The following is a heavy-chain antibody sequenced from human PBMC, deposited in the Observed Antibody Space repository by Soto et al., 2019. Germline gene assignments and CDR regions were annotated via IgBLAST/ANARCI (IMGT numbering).Heavy chain of an antibody. CDR3: ARGSDIVVVVAATLWWFDP. D-gene: IGHD2-15*01. J-gene: IGHJ5*02. V-gene: IGHV1-3*01. Sequence: QVQLVQSGAEVKKPGASVKVSCKASGYTFTSYAMHWVRQAPGQRLAWMGWINAGNGNTKYSQKFQGRVTITRDTSASTAYMELSSLRSEDTAVYYCARGSDIVVVVAATLWWFDPWGQGTLVTVSS. CDR2: INAGNGNT. CDR1: GYTFTSYA.